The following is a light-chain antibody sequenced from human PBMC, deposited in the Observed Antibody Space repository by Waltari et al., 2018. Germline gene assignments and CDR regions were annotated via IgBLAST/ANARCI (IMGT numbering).Light chain of an antibody. J-gene: IGKJ5*01. V-gene: IGKV2-28*01. CDR2: LGS. CDR3: MQALQMPDT. Sequence: DIVLTQSPLSLAVTPGEPASISCRSSQSLLHSHGYNYLDWYRQKPGQSPQLLIYLGSSLASGVPDRFSGSGSGTDFTLEISRVEAEDVGVYYCMQALQMPDTFGQGTRLEIK. CDR1: QSLLHSHGYNY.